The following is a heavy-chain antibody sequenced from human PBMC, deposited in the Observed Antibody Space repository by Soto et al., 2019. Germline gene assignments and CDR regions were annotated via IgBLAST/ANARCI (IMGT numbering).Heavy chain of an antibody. D-gene: IGHD3-3*01. V-gene: IGHV3-21*01. CDR1: GFTFSSYS. CDR2: ISSSSSYI. J-gene: IGHJ4*02. Sequence: PGGSLRLSCAASGFTFSSYSMNWVRQAPGKGLEWVSSISSSSSYIYYADSVKGRFTISRDNAKNSLYLQMNSLRAEDTAVYYCERDSGSGVVIYYFDYWGQGTLVTVYS. CDR3: ERDSGSGVVIYYFDY.